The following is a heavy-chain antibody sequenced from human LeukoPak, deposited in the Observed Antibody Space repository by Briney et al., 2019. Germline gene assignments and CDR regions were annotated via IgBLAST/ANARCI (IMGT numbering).Heavy chain of an antibody. D-gene: IGHD5-24*01. J-gene: IGHJ4*02. CDR1: GGSISSGGYS. CDR2: IYHSGST. Sequence: SETLSLTCAVSGGSISSGGYSWSWLRQPPGKGLEWIGYIYHSGSTYYNPSLKSRVTISVDRSKNQFSLKLSSVNAADTAVYYCARGGDGTRIDYWGQGTLVTVSS. CDR3: ARGGDGTRIDY. V-gene: IGHV4-30-2*01.